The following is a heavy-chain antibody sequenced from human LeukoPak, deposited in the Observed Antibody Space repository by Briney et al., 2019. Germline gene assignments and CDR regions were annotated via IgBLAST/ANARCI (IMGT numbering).Heavy chain of an antibody. CDR3: AGAEVSGGYYDNSGYYFQH. CDR2: INPTSGVT. D-gene: IGHD3-22*01. CDR1: RYTLTGYY. Sequence: APLRVSCKASRYTLTGYYMHWGRQAPGQRLKWRGWINPTSGVTNYAQTFQGRVTMTRDTSLSTAYTALSRLRSEAPAGHCSAGAEVSGGYYDNSGYYFQHWGQGTLVTVSS. J-gene: IGHJ1*01. V-gene: IGHV1-2*02.